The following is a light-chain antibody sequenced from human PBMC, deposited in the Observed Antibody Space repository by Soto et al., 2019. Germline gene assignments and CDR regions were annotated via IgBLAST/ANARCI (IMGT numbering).Light chain of an antibody. CDR3: RSYTSSSTLDV. V-gene: IGLV2-14*01. CDR2: EVS. Sequence: QSALTQPASVSGSPGQSITITCTGTSSDVGGYNYVSWYQQHPGKAPKLMIYEVSNRPSGVSNRFSGPKSGNTASLTISGLQAEDEADYYCRSYTSSSTLDVFGTGTKETVL. J-gene: IGLJ1*01. CDR1: SSDVGGYNY.